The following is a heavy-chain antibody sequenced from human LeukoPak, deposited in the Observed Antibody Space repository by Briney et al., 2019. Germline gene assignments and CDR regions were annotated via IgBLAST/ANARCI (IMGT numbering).Heavy chain of an antibody. V-gene: IGHV3-48*01. J-gene: IGHJ5*02. Sequence: GGSLRLSCAASGFNFSTYGLNWVRQAPGKGLEWVSYISSSGSPIYYADSVRGRFTISRDNAKNSLYLQMNSLRAEDTAVYYCARPGTYYRSLDPWGQGTLVTVSS. CDR2: ISSSGSPI. CDR1: GFNFSTYG. CDR3: ARPGTYYRSLDP. D-gene: IGHD1-26*01.